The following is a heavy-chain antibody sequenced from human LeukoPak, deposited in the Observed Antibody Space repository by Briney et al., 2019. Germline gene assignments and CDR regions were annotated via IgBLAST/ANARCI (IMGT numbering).Heavy chain of an antibody. V-gene: IGHV3-21*01. CDR1: GFTFSSYS. CDR2: ISSSSSYI. D-gene: IGHD6-19*01. Sequence: GGSLRLSCAASGFTFSSYSMNWVRQAPGKGLELVSSISSSSSYIYYADSVKGRFTISRDNAKKSLYLQMNSLRAEDTAVYYCARDGGGWSAYWGRGTLVTVSS. CDR3: ARDGGGWSAY. J-gene: IGHJ4*02.